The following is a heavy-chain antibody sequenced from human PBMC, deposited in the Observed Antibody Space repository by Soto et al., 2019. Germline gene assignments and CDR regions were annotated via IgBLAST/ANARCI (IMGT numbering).Heavy chain of an antibody. Sequence: QVQLVQSGAEVKKPGASVKVSCKASGFTFTDYYIHWVRQAPGQGLECLGWGSPNSGGTLYAQKFQGRVTMTRDTSISTDYVELTGLRSDDTVVHFCASDHVGVMSSFVIWGQGTMVTVSS. D-gene: IGHD3-16*01. CDR3: ASDHVGVMSSFVI. V-gene: IGHV1-2*02. CDR2: GSPNSGGT. CDR1: GFTFTDYY. J-gene: IGHJ3*02.